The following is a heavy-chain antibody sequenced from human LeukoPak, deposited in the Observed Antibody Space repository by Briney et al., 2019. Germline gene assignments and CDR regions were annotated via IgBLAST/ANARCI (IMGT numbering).Heavy chain of an antibody. CDR1: VFTVSSNY. D-gene: IGHD3-10*01. CDR3: ARESGYGSGSSFDY. Sequence: GGSLRLSCATSVFTVSSNYMSWVRQAPGKGLEWVSVIYSGGSTYYADSVKGRFTIARDNSKNTLYLQINSLRAEDTAVYYCARESGYGSGSSFDYWGQGTLVTVSS. J-gene: IGHJ4*02. CDR2: IYSGGST. V-gene: IGHV3-66*01.